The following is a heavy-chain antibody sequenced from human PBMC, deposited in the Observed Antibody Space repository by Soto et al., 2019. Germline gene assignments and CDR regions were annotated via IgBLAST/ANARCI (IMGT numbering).Heavy chain of an antibody. D-gene: IGHD2-8*01. J-gene: IGHJ4*02. Sequence: SGPTLVNPTQTLTLTCTFSGFSLSTSGMCVSWIRQPPGKALEWLALIDWDDDKYYSTSLKTRLTISKDTSKNQVVLTMTNMDPVDTATYYCARMMRYCTNGVCYGVFDYWGQGTLVTVSS. CDR3: ARMMRYCTNGVCYGVFDY. CDR1: GFSLSTSGMC. CDR2: IDWDDDK. V-gene: IGHV2-70*01.